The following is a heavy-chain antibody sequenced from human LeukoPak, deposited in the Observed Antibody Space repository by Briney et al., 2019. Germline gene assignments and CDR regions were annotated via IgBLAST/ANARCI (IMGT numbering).Heavy chain of an antibody. Sequence: ASVKVSCKASGYTFTSYGISWLRQAPGQGLGWMGWISAYNGNTNYAQKLQGRVTMTTDTSTSTAYMELRSLRSDDTAVYYCARDGMVVVVAATPFDYWGQGTLVTVSS. V-gene: IGHV1-18*01. CDR3: ARDGMVVVVAATPFDY. CDR1: GYTFTSYG. D-gene: IGHD2-15*01. J-gene: IGHJ4*02. CDR2: ISAYNGNT.